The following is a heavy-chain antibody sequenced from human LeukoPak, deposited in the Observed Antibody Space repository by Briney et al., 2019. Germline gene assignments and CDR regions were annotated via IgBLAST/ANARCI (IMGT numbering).Heavy chain of an antibody. D-gene: IGHD6-13*01. Sequence: ASVKVSCKASGYTFTSYGISWVRQAPGQGLEWMGWISAYNGNTNYAQKLQGRVTMTTDTSTSTAYMELRSLRSDDTAVYYCARDTPKKGSSWYGPGDYWGQGTLVTVSS. CDR3: ARDTPKKGSSWYGPGDY. CDR2: ISAYNGNT. V-gene: IGHV1-18*01. CDR1: GYTFTSYG. J-gene: IGHJ4*02.